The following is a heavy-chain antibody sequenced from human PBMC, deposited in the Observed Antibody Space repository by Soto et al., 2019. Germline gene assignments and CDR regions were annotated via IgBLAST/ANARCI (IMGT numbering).Heavy chain of an antibody. CDR2: INAGNGNT. V-gene: IGHV1-3*01. Sequence: VSVKVSCKASGYTFTSYAMHWVRQAPGQRLEWMGWINAGNGNTKYSQKFQGRVTITRDTSASTAYMELSSLRSEDTAVYYCARDRRVDIVVVPAAIGWFYPWCQGTLVTVSS. CDR1: GYTFTSYA. CDR3: ARDRRVDIVVVPAAIGWFYP. D-gene: IGHD2-2*03. J-gene: IGHJ5*02.